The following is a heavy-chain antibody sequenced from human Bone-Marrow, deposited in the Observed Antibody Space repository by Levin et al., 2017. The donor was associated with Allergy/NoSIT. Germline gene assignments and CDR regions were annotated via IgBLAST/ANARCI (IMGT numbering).Heavy chain of an antibody. D-gene: IGHD5-18*01. V-gene: IGHV1-18*01. J-gene: IGHJ6*02. CDR3: AIDPTVDTSMALEDYVYYGLDV. Sequence: ASVKVSCKASGYTFTSYGISWVRLAPGQGLEWMGWISAYNGHTNYAQKFQGRVTMTTDTSTSTAYMELRSLRSDDTAMYYCAIDPTVDTSMALEDYVYYGLDVWGQGTTVTVSS. CDR2: ISAYNGHT. CDR1: GYTFTSYG.